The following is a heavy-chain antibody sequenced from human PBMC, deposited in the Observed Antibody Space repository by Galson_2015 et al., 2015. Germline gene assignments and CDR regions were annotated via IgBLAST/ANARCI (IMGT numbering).Heavy chain of an antibody. CDR2: ISPDGRNK. J-gene: IGHJ4*02. V-gene: IGHV3-30*03. Sequence: SLRLSCAASGYTFSNYGMHWVRQAPGKGLEWVAVISPDGRNKNYADSVRGRFTISRDDSKNMVFLQMNSLRVEDTAVYYCASPHIVVVTTISTDYWGQGTLVTVSS. CDR3: ASPHIVVVTTISTDY. CDR1: GYTFSNYG. D-gene: IGHD2-21*02.